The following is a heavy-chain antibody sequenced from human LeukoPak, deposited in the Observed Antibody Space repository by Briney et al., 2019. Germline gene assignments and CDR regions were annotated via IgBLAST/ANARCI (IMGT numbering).Heavy chain of an antibody. Sequence: PGGSQRLSCAASGFTFDDYAMHWVRQAPGKGLEWVSLISGDGGSTYYADSVKGRFTISRDNSKNSLYLQMNSLRTEDTALYYCAKDTYGGNPNRYYYYGVDVWGQGTTVAVSS. D-gene: IGHD4-23*01. CDR3: AKDTYGGNPNRYYYYGVDV. J-gene: IGHJ6*02. CDR1: GFTFDDYA. V-gene: IGHV3-43*02. CDR2: ISGDGGST.